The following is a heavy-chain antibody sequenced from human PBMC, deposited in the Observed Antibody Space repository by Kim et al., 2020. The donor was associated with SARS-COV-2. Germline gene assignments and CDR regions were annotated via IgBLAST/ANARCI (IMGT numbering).Heavy chain of an antibody. V-gene: IGHV3-66*01. J-gene: IGHJ4*02. CDR2: IYSGGST. CDR1: GFTVSSNY. D-gene: IGHD6-13*01. CDR3: AKNAYSSSWYFDY. Sequence: GGSLRLSCAASGFTVSSNYMSWVRQAPGKGLEWVSVIYSGGSTYYADSVKGRFTISRDNSKNTLYLQMNSLRAEDTAVYYCAKNAYSSSWYFDYWGQGTLVTVSS.